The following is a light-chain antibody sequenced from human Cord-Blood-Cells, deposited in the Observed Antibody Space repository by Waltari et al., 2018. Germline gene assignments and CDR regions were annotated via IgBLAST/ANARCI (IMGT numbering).Light chain of an antibody. Sequence: EIVLTQSPATLSLSPGERATLSCRASQSVSSYLAWYQQKPGQAPSLLIYDASNRATGIPARFSGSVSGTDFTFTISSLEPEDFAVYYCQQRSNWPLTFGGGTKVEIK. CDR1: QSVSSY. CDR3: QQRSNWPLT. CDR2: DAS. J-gene: IGKJ4*01. V-gene: IGKV3-11*01.